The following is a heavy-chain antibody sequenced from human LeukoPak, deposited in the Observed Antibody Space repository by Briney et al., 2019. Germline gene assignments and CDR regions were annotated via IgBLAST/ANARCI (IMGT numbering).Heavy chain of an antibody. J-gene: IGHJ4*02. Sequence: WIGSIYHSVSTYYNPSLKSRVTISVDTSKNQFSLKLSSVTAADTAVYYCARRRVEMATFDYWGQGTLVTVSS. D-gene: IGHD5-24*01. CDR2: IYHSVST. V-gene: IGHV4-38-2*01. CDR3: ARRRVEMATFDY.